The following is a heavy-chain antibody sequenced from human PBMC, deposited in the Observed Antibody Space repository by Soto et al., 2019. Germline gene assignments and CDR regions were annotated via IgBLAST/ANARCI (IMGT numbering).Heavy chain of an antibody. Sequence: GGSLRLSCAASGVVFNNFGVHWVRQAPGKGLEWVGIIWHDGSNKYYADSVKGRFTISRDNSKNTLYLQMNSLRTEDTAMYYCARGGLGATRVTVGGAFDIWGQGTMVTVSS. J-gene: IGHJ3*02. CDR3: ARGGLGATRVTVGGAFDI. CDR2: IWHDGSNK. CDR1: GVVFNNFG. D-gene: IGHD1-26*01. V-gene: IGHV3-30*06.